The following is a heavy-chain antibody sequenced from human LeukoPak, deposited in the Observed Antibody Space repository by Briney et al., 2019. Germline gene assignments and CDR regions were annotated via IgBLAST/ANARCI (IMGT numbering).Heavy chain of an antibody. CDR1: GFTFSSYA. CDR2: ISYDGSNK. D-gene: IGHD6-6*01. Sequence: GGSLRLSCEASGFTFSSYAMHWVRQAPGKGLEWVAVISYDGSNKYYADSVKGRFTISRDNSKNTLYLQMNSLRAEDTAVYYCARDAEGASYSSSQYYFDYWGQGTLVTVSS. J-gene: IGHJ4*02. CDR3: ARDAEGASYSSSQYYFDY. V-gene: IGHV3-30-3*01.